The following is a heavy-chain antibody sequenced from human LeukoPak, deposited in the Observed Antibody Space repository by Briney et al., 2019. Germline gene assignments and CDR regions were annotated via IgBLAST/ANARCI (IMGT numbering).Heavy chain of an antibody. J-gene: IGHJ5*02. CDR3: VRASDYGGNSGWFDP. V-gene: IGHV4-31*03. CDR2: IYYSGST. D-gene: IGHD4-23*01. Sequence: SETLSLTCTVSGGSISSGGYYWSWIRQHPGKGLEWIGYIYYSGSTYYNPSLKSRVTISVDTSKNQFSLKLSSVTAADTAVYYCVRASDYGGNSGWFDPWGQGTLVTVSS. CDR1: GGSISSGGYY.